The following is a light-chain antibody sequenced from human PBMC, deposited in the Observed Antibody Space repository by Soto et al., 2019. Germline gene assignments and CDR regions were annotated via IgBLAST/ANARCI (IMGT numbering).Light chain of an antibody. CDR3: QSYDISMSGFHL. J-gene: IGLJ1*01. V-gene: IGLV1-40*01. CDR2: GNS. CDR1: ISNIGAGYD. Sequence: QSVLTQPPSVSGAPGQRVTISCTGSISNIGAGYDVHWYQQLPGTVPKVLIYGNSNRPSGVPDRFSGSKSGTSASLTITGLQAEDEADYYCQSYDISMSGFHLLGTGTKVTVL.